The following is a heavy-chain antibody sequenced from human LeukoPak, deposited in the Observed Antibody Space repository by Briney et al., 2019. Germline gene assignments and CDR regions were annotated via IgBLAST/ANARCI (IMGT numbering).Heavy chain of an antibody. CDR3: ARDTYSSDWSGDYYYGMDV. Sequence: ASVKVSCKASGYTFTSYGISWVRQAPGQGLEWMGWISAYNGNTNYAQKLQGRVTMTTDTSTSTAYMELRSLRSDDTAVYYCARDTYSSDWSGDYYYGMDVWGQGTTVTVSS. D-gene: IGHD6-19*01. CDR2: ISAYNGNT. V-gene: IGHV1-18*01. CDR1: GYTFTSYG. J-gene: IGHJ6*02.